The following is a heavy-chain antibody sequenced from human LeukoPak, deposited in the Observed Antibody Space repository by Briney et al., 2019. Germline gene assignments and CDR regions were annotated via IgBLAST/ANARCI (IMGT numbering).Heavy chain of an antibody. CDR2: IYDRGST. Sequence: SETLSLTCTVSGGSISSYYWSWIRQPPGEGVEWVGNIYDRGSTKYNPSLKSRVTISVDTSKTQFSLRLSSVTAADTAVYYCARGRTFDHWGQGTLVTVSS. CDR3: ARGRTFDH. CDR1: GGSISSYY. J-gene: IGHJ4*02. V-gene: IGHV4-59*01.